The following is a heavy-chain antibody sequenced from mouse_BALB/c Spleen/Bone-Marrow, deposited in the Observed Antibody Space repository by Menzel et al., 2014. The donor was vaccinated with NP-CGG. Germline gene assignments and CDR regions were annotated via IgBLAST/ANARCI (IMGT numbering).Heavy chain of an antibody. Sequence: VQLQQSGAELVRPGALVKLSCKASGFNIKDYYMHWVKQRPEQGLEWIGWIDPENGNTTYDPKFQGKATITADTSSNTAYLQLSSLTSEDTAVYYCARWDYYGSSYRYFDVWGAGTTVAVSS. CDR3: ARWDYYGSSYRYFDV. J-gene: IGHJ1*01. D-gene: IGHD1-1*01. CDR2: IDPENGNT. CDR1: GFNIKDYY. V-gene: IGHV14-1*02.